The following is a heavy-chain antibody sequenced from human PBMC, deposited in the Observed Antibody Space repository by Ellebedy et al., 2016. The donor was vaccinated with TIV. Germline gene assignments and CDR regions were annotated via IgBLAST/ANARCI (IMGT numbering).Heavy chain of an antibody. Sequence: SETLSLXXTASGGSISSYYWSWIRQPAGKGLEWIGRIYTSGSTNYNPSLKSRVTMSVDTSKNQFSLKLSSVTAADTAVYYCARDLGYCSSTSCYQYNWFDPWGQGTLVTVSS. CDR2: IYTSGST. V-gene: IGHV4-4*07. CDR1: GGSISSYY. CDR3: ARDLGYCSSTSCYQYNWFDP. J-gene: IGHJ5*02. D-gene: IGHD2-2*01.